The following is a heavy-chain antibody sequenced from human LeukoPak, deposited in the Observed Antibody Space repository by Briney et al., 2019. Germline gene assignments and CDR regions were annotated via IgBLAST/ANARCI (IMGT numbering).Heavy chain of an antibody. CDR2: ISGSGGST. D-gene: IGHD3-9*01. V-gene: IGHV3-23*01. Sequence: GGSLRLSCAASGFTFSSYAMSWIRQAPGKGLEWVSAISGSGGSTYYADSVKGRFTISRDNSKNTLYLQMNSLRAEDTAVYYCAKDPPYDISTGYSNVFDYWGQGTLVTVSS. J-gene: IGHJ4*02. CDR3: AKDPPYDISTGYSNVFDY. CDR1: GFTFSSYA.